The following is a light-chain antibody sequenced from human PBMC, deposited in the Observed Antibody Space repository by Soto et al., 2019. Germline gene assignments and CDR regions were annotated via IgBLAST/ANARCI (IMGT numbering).Light chain of an antibody. Sequence: QSALTQPASVSGSPGQSITISCTGTSSDVGGYNLVSWYQQHPGKAPKLMISDVSKRPSGISDRFSGSKSGSTASLTISGLQAEDEADYYCCSYAGTSTHTVFGGGTQLTVL. V-gene: IGLV2-23*02. CDR2: DVS. CDR3: CSYAGTSTHTV. J-gene: IGLJ7*01. CDR1: SSDVGGYNL.